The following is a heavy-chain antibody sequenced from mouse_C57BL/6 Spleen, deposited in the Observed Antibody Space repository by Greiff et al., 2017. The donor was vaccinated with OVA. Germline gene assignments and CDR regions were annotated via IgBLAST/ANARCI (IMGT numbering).Heavy chain of an antibody. J-gene: IGHJ2*01. V-gene: IGHV1-55*01. Sequence: QVQLQQPGAELVKPGASVKMSCKASGYTFTSYWITWVKQRPGQGLEWIGDIYPGSGSTNYNEKFKSKATLTVDTSSSTAYMQLSSLTSEDSAVYYGARSTMITTWLDYWGQGTTLTVSS. D-gene: IGHD2-4*01. CDR3: ARSTMITTWLDY. CDR1: GYTFTSYW. CDR2: IYPGSGST.